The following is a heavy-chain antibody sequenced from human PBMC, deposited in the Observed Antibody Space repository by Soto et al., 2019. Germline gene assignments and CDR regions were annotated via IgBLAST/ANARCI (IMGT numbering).Heavy chain of an antibody. J-gene: IGHJ3*02. V-gene: IGHV3-23*01. CDR1: GFTFSSYS. D-gene: IGHD4-17*01. CDR3: ARGPDLHDYGDDRAFDI. Sequence: GGSLRLSCAASGFTFSSYSMNWVRQAPGKGLEWVSGISGPGTNTYYADSVRGRFTISRDNSKNTLYLQMNSLRAEDTAVYYCARGPDLHDYGDDRAFDIWGQGTMVTVSS. CDR2: ISGPGTNT.